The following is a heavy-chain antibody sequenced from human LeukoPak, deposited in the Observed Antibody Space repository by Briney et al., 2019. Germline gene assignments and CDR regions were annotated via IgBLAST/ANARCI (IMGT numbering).Heavy chain of an antibody. V-gene: IGHV3-23*01. D-gene: IGHD4-23*01. Sequence: GGSLRLSCAASGFTFSSYAMSWVRQAPGKGLEWVSAISCNGGSTYYADSVKGRFTISSDNSKNTLYLQMNNLRAEYTAVYYCAKESDSGGNFIFDYWGEGTLVTVSS. J-gene: IGHJ4*02. CDR2: ISCNGGST. CDR1: GFTFSSYA. CDR3: AKESDSGGNFIFDY.